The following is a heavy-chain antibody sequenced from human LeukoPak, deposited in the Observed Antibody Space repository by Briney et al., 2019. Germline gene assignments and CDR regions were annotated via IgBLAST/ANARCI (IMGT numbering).Heavy chain of an antibody. D-gene: IGHD2-2*01. Sequence: PGGSLRLSCAASGFTFSDYYMSWIRQAPGKGLEWVSYISSSGSTIYYADSVKGRFTISRDNAKNSLYLQMTSLTDEDTAVYYCARDGQSYCSSTSCYFAYWGQGTLVTVSS. CDR2: ISSSGSTI. V-gene: IGHV3-11*04. CDR1: GFTFSDYY. J-gene: IGHJ4*02. CDR3: ARDGQSYCSSTSCYFAY.